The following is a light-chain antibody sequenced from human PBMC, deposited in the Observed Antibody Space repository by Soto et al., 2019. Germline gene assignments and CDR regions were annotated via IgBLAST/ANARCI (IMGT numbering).Light chain of an antibody. CDR1: QSVLYSSNNKNY. CDR3: QQYYSTPFT. CDR2: WAS. V-gene: IGKV4-1*01. J-gene: IGKJ3*01. Sequence: DIVMTQSPDSLAVSLGERATINCKSSQSVLYSSNNKNYLAWYQQKPGQPPKLLIYWASTRESGVPDRFSGSGSGTDFTLTISSLQAEHVAVYYCQQYYSTPFTFGPGTKVDIK.